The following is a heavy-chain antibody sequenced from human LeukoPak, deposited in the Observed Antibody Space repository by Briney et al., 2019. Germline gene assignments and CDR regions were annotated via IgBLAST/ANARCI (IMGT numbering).Heavy chain of an antibody. Sequence: GGSLRLSCAASGFTFSSYGMHWVRQAPGKGLEWVAFIRYDGSNKRYADSVKGRFIISRDNAKDSLYLQMNSLRVEDTAVYYCLRGDRRDYWGQGTLVTVSS. CDR3: LRGDRRDY. CDR2: IRYDGSNK. J-gene: IGHJ4*02. V-gene: IGHV3-30*02. CDR1: GFTFSSYG.